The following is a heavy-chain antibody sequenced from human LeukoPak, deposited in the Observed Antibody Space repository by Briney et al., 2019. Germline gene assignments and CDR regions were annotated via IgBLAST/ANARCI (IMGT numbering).Heavy chain of an antibody. V-gene: IGHV3-23*01. CDR2: ICGSGGST. CDR3: AKGDYDTLTGHTFDI. J-gene: IGHJ3*02. D-gene: IGHD3-9*01. Sequence: GGSLRLSCAASGFTFSNYAMSWVRQAPGKGLEWVSVICGSGGSTYYADSVMGRFTISRDTSKNTLYLQMNSLRAEDTAVYYCAKGDYDTLTGHTFDIWGQGTMVTVSS. CDR1: GFTFSNYA.